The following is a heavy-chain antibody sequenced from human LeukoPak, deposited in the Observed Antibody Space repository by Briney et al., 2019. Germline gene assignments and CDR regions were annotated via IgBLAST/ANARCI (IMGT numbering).Heavy chain of an antibody. CDR2: ITGSGGHT. CDR1: GFTFSNYA. Sequence: PGGSLRLSCEASGFTFSNYAMAWVRQSPGKGLEWVSGITGSGGHTYYADSAKGRFTSSRDNSKNTLYLQMNSLRAEDTAVYYCTKDLTDYHYYYTDVWGKGTTFIVSS. CDR3: TKDLTDYHYYYTDV. D-gene: IGHD2-21*02. J-gene: IGHJ6*03. V-gene: IGHV3-23*01.